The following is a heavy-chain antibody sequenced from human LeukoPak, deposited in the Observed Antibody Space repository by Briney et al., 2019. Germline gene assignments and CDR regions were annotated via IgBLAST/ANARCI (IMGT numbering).Heavy chain of an antibody. V-gene: IGHV3-72*01. CDR2: TRDKANGYTT. D-gene: IGHD1-26*01. CDR1: GFTFSDHF. CDR3: TCDSYPSFHY. J-gene: IGHJ4*02. Sequence: GGSLRLSCAASGFTFSDHFMDWVREAPGKGREWVGRTRDKANGYTTDYAESVKGIFTISRDESKTSLYLQMNGLKVGDTAIYYCTCDSYPSFHYWGQGTLVTVSS.